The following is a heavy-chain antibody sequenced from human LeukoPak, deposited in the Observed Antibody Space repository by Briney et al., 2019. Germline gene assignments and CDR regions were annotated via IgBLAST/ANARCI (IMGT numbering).Heavy chain of an antibody. D-gene: IGHD5-24*01. CDR2: ISGSGGST. V-gene: IGHV3-23*01. CDR3: AKDRKMATMLRRYNWFDP. J-gene: IGHJ5*02. Sequence: TGGSLRLSCAASGFTFSSYAMSWVRQAPGKGLEWVSAISGSGGSTYYTDSVKGRFTISRDNSKNTLYLQMNSLRAEDTAVYYYAKDRKMATMLRRYNWFDPWGQGTMVTVSS. CDR1: GFTFSSYA.